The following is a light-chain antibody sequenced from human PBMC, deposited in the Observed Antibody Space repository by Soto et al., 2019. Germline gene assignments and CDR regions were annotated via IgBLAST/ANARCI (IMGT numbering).Light chain of an antibody. V-gene: IGLV2-14*01. CDR2: EVS. Sequence: QSVLTQPASVSGSPGQSITISCTGARSGITNYNFVSWYQHYPGKAPKLIIYEVSNRPSGVSNRFSGSKSGNTASLTISGLQAEDEAQYYCASYTTSTIWVFGGGTKLTVL. CDR3: ASYTTSTIWV. J-gene: IGLJ3*02. CDR1: RSGITNYNF.